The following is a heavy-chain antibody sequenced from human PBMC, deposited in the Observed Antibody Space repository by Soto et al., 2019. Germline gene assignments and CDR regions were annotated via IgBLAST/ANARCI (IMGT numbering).Heavy chain of an antibody. J-gene: IGHJ4*02. CDR1: GGSISSYY. CDR3: ARRYGGNFDY. Sequence: SETLSFTCTVSGGSISSYYWSWIRQPPGKGLEWIGYIYYSGSTNYNPSLKSRVTISVDTATNQFSLKLSSVTAADTAVYYCARRYGGNFDYWGQGTLVTVSS. CDR2: IYYSGST. V-gene: IGHV4-59*01. D-gene: IGHD3-16*01.